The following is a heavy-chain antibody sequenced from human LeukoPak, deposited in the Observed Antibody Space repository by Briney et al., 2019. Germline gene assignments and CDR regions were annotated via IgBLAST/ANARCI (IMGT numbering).Heavy chain of an antibody. Sequence: ASVKVSCKASGYTFTNYGFSWVRQAPGQGLEWMGWMSVYNEKTNYALKFQGRLTMTTDTSTSTAYMELWRLRSDDTAVYYCARDRYYDSSCYIYFYCMDVWGQGTTVTVSS. CDR3: ARDRYYDSSCYIYFYCMDV. V-gene: IGHV1-18*01. J-gene: IGHJ6*02. CDR1: GYTFTNYG. D-gene: IGHD3-22*01. CDR2: MSVYNEKT.